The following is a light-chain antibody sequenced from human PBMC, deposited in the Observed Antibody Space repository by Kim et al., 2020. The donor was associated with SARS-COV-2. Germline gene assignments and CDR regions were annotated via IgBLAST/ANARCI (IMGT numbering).Light chain of an antibody. CDR1: GSTCGSNM. J-gene: IGLJ3*02. V-gene: IGLV1-47*01. CDR2: RNN. CDR3: AACDDILSGPV. Sequence: GQRFPLPCPGTGSTCGSNMVYCYHRLPGTAPKLLIMRNNQRPSGVLDRFSGSKSGTSAFLAISGLRSGEEADYYCAACDDILSGPVFGGGTKVTVL.